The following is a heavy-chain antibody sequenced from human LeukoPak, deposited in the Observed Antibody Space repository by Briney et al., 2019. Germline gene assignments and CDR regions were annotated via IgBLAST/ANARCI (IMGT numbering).Heavy chain of an antibody. CDR3: ARGHYDFWSGYNTRPDDAFDI. V-gene: IGHV3-30*01. CDR2: ISYDGSNK. D-gene: IGHD3-3*01. Sequence: GGSLRLSCAASGFTFSSYAMHWVRQAPGKGLEWVAVISYDGSNKYYADSVKGRFTISRDNSKNTLYLQMNSLRAEDTAVYYCARGHYDFWSGYNTRPDDAFDIWGQGTMVTVSS. J-gene: IGHJ3*02. CDR1: GFTFSSYA.